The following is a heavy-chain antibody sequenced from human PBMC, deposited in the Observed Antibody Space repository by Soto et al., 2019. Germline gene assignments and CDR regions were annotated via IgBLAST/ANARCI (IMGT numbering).Heavy chain of an antibody. CDR1: GGTFSSYA. CDR3: ARATNCTNGVCYHYFDY. Sequence: GASVKVSCKASGGTFSSYAISWVRQAPGQGLEWMGGIIPIFGTANYAQKFQGRVTITADESTSTAYMELSSLRSEDTAVYYCARATNCTNGVCYHYFDYWGQGTLVTVSS. D-gene: IGHD2-8*01. J-gene: IGHJ4*02. CDR2: IIPIFGTA. V-gene: IGHV1-69*13.